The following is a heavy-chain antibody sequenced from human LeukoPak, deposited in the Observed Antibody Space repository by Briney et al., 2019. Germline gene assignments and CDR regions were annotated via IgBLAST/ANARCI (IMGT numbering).Heavy chain of an antibody. CDR2: IKEDGSER. D-gene: IGHD6-19*01. J-gene: IGHJ4*02. V-gene: IGHV3-7*03. CDR1: AFIFSGHW. Sequence: GGSLRLSCEGSAFIFSGHWMNWVRQTPGKGLEWVASIKEDGSERQYVDSVKGRFSISRDNTKGSLFLQLNSLRAEDTAVYYCARDDSSGWYYFDSWGQGTLVTVSS. CDR3: ARDDSSGWYYFDS.